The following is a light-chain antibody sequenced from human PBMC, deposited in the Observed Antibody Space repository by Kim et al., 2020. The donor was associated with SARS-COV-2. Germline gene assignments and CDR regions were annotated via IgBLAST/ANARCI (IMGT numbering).Light chain of an antibody. V-gene: IGKV3D-7*01. CDR1: QSLSSSY. Sequence: PGERATLSCRASQSLSSSYLTWSQQKPGQAPRLLIYGASTRATGIPARFSGSGSGTDFTLTISSLEPEDFAVYYCQQYDNLPPSFDGGTMVE. CDR3: QQYDNLPPS. CDR2: GAS. J-gene: IGKJ4*01.